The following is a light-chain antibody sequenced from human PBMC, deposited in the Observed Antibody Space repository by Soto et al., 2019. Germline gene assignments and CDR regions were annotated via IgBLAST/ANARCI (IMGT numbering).Light chain of an antibody. V-gene: IGKV2-30*02. CDR1: ESLVHDDGKTY. Sequence: EGLITHTPLSLPVTLVHPASISCRSGESLVHDDGKTYLNWFKQRPGQSPRRMIYKVSNRGSGVSDRFSGSGSGSNLTLKISRVEAEDLVVYYCMPGTHWPPTFGQGTKVDIK. CDR2: KVS. J-gene: IGKJ1*01. CDR3: MPGTHWPPT.